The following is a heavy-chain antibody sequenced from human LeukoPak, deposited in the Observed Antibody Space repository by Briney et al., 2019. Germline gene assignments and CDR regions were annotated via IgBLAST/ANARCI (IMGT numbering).Heavy chain of an antibody. D-gene: IGHD3-10*01. CDR2: INSDGSST. Sequence: PGGSLRLSCAAAGFTFSSYWMHSVRQAPGKGLVWVSRINSDGSSTSYADSVKGRFTISRDNAKNTLYLQMNSLRAEDTAVYYCARELGRNLWFGELSWFDPWGQGTLVTVSS. CDR1: GFTFSSYW. V-gene: IGHV3-74*01. CDR3: ARELGRNLWFGELSWFDP. J-gene: IGHJ5*02.